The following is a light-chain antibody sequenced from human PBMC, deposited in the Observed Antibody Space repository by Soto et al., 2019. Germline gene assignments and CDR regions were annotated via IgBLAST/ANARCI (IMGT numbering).Light chain of an antibody. CDR1: QSVSSD. CDR2: GAS. V-gene: IGKV3-15*01. CDR3: QQQDSSPLP. J-gene: IGKJ4*01. Sequence: SPATLSVSSGQRATRSCRASQSVSSDLAWYHQKPGQAPRLLIYGASTRATGIPDRFSGSGSGTDFTLTIIRLEAEDFVVYYCQQQDSSPLPFGEGARLDIK.